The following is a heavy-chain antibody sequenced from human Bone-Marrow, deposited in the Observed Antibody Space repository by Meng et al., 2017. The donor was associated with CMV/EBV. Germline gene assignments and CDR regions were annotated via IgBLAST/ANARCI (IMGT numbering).Heavy chain of an antibody. CDR2: IIPIFGTA. V-gene: IGHV1-69*05. Sequence: SVKVSCKASGGTFSSYAISWVRQAPGQGLEWMGGIIPIFGTANYAQKFQGRVTITTDESTSTAYMELSSLRSEDTAVYYCASSGYCSSTSCYTGAFDPRGQGTLVTVSS. D-gene: IGHD2-2*02. CDR3: ASSGYCSSTSCYTGAFDP. CDR1: GGTFSSYA. J-gene: IGHJ5*02.